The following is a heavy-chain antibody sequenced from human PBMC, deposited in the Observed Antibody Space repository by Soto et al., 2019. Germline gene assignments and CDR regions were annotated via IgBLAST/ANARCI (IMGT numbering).Heavy chain of an antibody. Sequence: QVQLVQSGAEVKKPGSSVKVSCKASGGTFSSYAISWVRQAPGQGLEWMGGIISIFGTADYAQKFQGRVTMAADETTSTDYMETGSLRSEDTGVDYCASHSGSSPEGRYYYGMDVWGQGTTVSVSS. V-gene: IGHV1-69*12. CDR1: GGTFSSYA. D-gene: IGHD1-26*01. CDR3: ASHSGSSPEGRYYYGMDV. J-gene: IGHJ6*02. CDR2: IISIFGTA.